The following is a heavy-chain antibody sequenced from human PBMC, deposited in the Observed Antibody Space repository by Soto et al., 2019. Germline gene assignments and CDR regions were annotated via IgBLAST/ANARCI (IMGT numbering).Heavy chain of an antibody. Sequence: PGESLKISCQGSGYRFTGFWLNWVRQRPGKGLEWVGRIDPNDSFINYSPPFEGHVTISADKSISTAYLQWTRLQAADTAIYYCARPASGGSRGAFDIWGQGTMVTVSS. J-gene: IGHJ3*02. V-gene: IGHV5-10-1*01. CDR2: IDPNDSFI. CDR1: GYRFTGFW. CDR3: ARPASGGSRGAFDI. D-gene: IGHD2-15*01.